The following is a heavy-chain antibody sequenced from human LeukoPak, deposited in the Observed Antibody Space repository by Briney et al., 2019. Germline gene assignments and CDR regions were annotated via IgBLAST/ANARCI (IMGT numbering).Heavy chain of an antibody. CDR3: ARVFSDWPFDY. V-gene: IGHV4-59*01. CDR2: IYDSGST. J-gene: IGHJ4*02. CDR1: GGSISSYY. D-gene: IGHD2-21*02. Sequence: SSETLSLTCTVSGGSISSYYWSWVRQPPGKGLEWIGYIYDSGSTKYNPSLKSRVIISEDTSKNQFSLKLSSVTAADTAVYYCARVFSDWPFDYWGQGTLVTVSS.